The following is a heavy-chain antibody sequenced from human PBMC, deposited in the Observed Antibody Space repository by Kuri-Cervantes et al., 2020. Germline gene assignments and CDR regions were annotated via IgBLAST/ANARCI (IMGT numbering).Heavy chain of an antibody. J-gene: IGHJ4*02. CDR3: AKEVAAARNY. CDR1: GFTFSDYY. Sequence: GESLKISCAASGFTFSDYYMSWIRQAPGKGLEWVSAISGSGGSTYYADSVKGRFTISRDNSKNTLYLQMNSLRAEDTAVYYCAKEVAAARNYWGQGTLVTVSS. D-gene: IGHD6-13*01. CDR2: ISGSGGST. V-gene: IGHV3-23*01.